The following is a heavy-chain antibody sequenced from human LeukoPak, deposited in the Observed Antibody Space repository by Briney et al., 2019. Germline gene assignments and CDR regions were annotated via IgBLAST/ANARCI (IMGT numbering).Heavy chain of an antibody. J-gene: IGHJ6*02. D-gene: IGHD5-18*01. V-gene: IGHV3-21*01. CDR3: ARAHVDTAMVGDYYYYGMDV. CDR1: GFTSSSYS. Sequence: GGSLRLSCAASGFTSSSYSMNWVRQAPGKGLAWVLSISSSSSYIYYADSVKGRFTISRDNAKNSLYLQMNSLRAEDTAVYYCARAHVDTAMVGDYYYYGMDVWGQGTTVTVSS. CDR2: ISSSSSYI.